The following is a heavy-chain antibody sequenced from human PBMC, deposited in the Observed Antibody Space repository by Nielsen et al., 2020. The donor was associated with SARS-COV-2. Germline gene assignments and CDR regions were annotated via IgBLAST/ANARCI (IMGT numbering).Heavy chain of an antibody. V-gene: IGHV4-59*01. Sequence: SETLSLTCTVSGGSISSYYWSRIRQPPGKGLEWIGYIYYSGSTNYNPSLKSRVTISVDTSKNQFSLKPSSVTAADTAVYYCARGSSPALDYWGQGTLVTVSS. J-gene: IGHJ4*02. CDR2: IYYSGST. CDR3: ARGSSPALDY. CDR1: GGSISSYY.